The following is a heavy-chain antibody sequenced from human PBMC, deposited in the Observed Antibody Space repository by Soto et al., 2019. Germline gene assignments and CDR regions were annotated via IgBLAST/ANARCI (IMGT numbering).Heavy chain of an antibody. V-gene: IGHV3-30*03. J-gene: IGHJ6*02. D-gene: IGHD1-26*01. CDR1: GFTFNSYG. Sequence: LRLSCAASGFTFNSYGMHWVRQGPGNGLEWVAFISYDSTKTYYADSVKGRFTISRDNSNSALYVQMNSLTGEDTAVYYCARTRSAWSDFHYYSLDVWGQGTTVTAP. CDR3: ARTRSAWSDFHYYSLDV. CDR2: ISYDSTKT.